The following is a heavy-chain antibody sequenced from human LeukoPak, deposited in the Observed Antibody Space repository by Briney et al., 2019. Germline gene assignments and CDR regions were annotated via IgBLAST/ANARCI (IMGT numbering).Heavy chain of an antibody. CDR3: ARLGGIVRNWFDP. D-gene: IGHD1-26*01. J-gene: IGHJ5*02. Sequence: SETLSLTCTVSGGSISSYYWSWIRQPPGKGLEWIREINHSGSTNYNPSLKSRVTISVDTSKNQFSLKLSSVTAADTAVYYCARLGGIVRNWFDPWGQGTLVTVSS. V-gene: IGHV4-34*01. CDR1: GGSISSYY. CDR2: INHSGST.